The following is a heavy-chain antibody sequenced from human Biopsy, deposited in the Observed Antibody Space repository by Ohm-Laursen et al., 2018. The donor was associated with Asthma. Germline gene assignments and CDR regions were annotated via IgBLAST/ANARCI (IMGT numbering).Heavy chain of an antibody. Sequence: RSLRLSCAASGFTFSSYGMHWARQAPGKGLEWVAVISYDGSNKYYADSVKGRFTISRDNSKSTLYLQMNSLRAEDTAVYYCARGNHHLDYGGNSGAFDIWGQGTMVTVSS. CDR2: ISYDGSNK. J-gene: IGHJ3*02. V-gene: IGHV3-30*03. D-gene: IGHD4-23*01. CDR3: ARGNHHLDYGGNSGAFDI. CDR1: GFTFSSYG.